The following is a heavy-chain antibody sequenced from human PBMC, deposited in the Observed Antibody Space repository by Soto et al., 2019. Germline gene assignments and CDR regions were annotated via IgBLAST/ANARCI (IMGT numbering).Heavy chain of an antibody. V-gene: IGHV3-23*01. CDR3: AKGGVKSFGYFAF. D-gene: IGHD3-3*01. J-gene: IGHJ4*02. CDR1: GFSFWNFA. CDR2: ISGTGLDT. Sequence: GGALRLSCADCGFSFWNFAMWGVRQSPGKGLEWVALISGTGLDTYYGDSVKGRFTISRNNYKNTVYVQMNSLRAEDAAVYYCAKGGVKSFGYFAFWGQGTLVTVSS.